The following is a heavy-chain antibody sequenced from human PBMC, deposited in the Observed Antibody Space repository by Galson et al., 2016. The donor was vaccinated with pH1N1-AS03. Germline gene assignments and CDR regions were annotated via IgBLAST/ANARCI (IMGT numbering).Heavy chain of an antibody. J-gene: IGHJ4*02. CDR2: FSGNGFST. Sequence: SLRLSCAVGGFTFSSYAMFWLRQAPGKGLEYVSAFSGNGFSTYYANSVKDRFTVSRDNSKNTLYLQMGSLRVEDMAVYYCARGPVSYANYWFPPPDYWGQGTLVTVSS. V-gene: IGHV3-64*01. CDR3: ARGPVSYANYWFPPPDY. CDR1: GFTFSSYA. D-gene: IGHD4/OR15-4a*01.